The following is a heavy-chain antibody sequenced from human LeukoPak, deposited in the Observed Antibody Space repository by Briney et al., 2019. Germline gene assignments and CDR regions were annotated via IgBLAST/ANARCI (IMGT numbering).Heavy chain of an antibody. CDR3: ARELRAHDTFDI. J-gene: IGHJ3*02. Sequence: SVKVSCKASGGTFSSYAISWVRQAPGQGLEWMGGIIPIFGTANCAQKFQGRVTITADESTSTAYMELSSLRSEDTAVYYCARELRAHDTFDIWGQGTMVTVSS. V-gene: IGHV1-69*01. CDR2: IIPIFGTA. CDR1: GGTFSSYA.